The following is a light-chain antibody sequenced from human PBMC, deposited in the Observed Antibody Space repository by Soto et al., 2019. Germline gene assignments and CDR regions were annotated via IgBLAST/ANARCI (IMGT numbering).Light chain of an antibody. CDR2: EVS. V-gene: IGLV2-14*01. CDR1: SSDVGGYNY. CDR3: SSYTSSGTWV. Sequence: QSVLTQPASVSGSPGQSITISCTGTSSDVGGYNYVSWYQQYPGKAPKLMIYEVSNRPSGVSSRFSGSRSGNTASLTISGVQAEDEAAYYCSSYTSSGTWVFGGGTKVTVL. J-gene: IGLJ3*02.